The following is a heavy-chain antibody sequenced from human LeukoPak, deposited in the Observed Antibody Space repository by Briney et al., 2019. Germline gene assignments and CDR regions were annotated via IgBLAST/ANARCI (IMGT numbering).Heavy chain of an antibody. CDR1: GYRFSNYW. D-gene: IGHD2/OR15-2a*01. Sequence: GESLKISCQGSGYRFSNYWVAWVCQMPGKGLEWMGIIYPDDSDTRYSPSFQGQVTMSADKSISTAYLQWSSLRASDSAMYFCARQEYSSSVPDYWGQGTLVTVSS. J-gene: IGHJ4*02. V-gene: IGHV5-51*01. CDR3: ARQEYSSSVPDY. CDR2: IYPDDSDT.